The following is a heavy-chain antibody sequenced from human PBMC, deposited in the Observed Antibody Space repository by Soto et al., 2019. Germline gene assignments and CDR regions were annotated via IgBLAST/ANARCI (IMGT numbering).Heavy chain of an antibody. V-gene: IGHV3-30*18. CDR3: AKDQMYGDYGPAGFSDY. Sequence: GGSLRLSCAASGFTFSSYGMHWVRQAPGKGLEWVAVISYDGSNKYYADSVKGRFTISRDNSKNTLYLQMNSLRAEDTAVYYCAKDQMYGDYGPAGFSDYWGQGTLVTVSS. CDR1: GFTFSSYG. CDR2: ISYDGSNK. D-gene: IGHD4-17*01. J-gene: IGHJ4*02.